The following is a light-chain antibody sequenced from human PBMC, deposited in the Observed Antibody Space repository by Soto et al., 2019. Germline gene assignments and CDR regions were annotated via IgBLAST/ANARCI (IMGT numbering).Light chain of an antibody. CDR1: SSDVGGFNY. CDR2: VVS. V-gene: IGLV2-14*01. CDR3: SSYKSSDTPYV. J-gene: IGLJ1*01. Sequence: QSALTQPASVSGSPGQSITISCTGTSSDVGGFNYVSWYQQHPGKAPKLIIYVVSNRPSGVSNRFSGYKSGNTASLPISGLQADDEADYYCSSYKSSDTPYVFGTGTKVTVL.